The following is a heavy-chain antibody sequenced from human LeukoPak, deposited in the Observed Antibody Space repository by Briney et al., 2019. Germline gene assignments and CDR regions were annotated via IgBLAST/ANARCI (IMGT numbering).Heavy chain of an antibody. CDR2: IYTSGST. J-gene: IGHJ4*02. V-gene: IGHV4-4*07. Sequence: SETLSLTCTVSGGSISSYYWSWIRQPAGKGLEWIGRIYTSGSTNYNPPLKSRVTMSVDTSKNQFSLKLSSVTAADTAVYYCARDRYYYDSSGPYYFDYWGQGTLVTVSS. D-gene: IGHD3-22*01. CDR1: GGSISSYY. CDR3: ARDRYYYDSSGPYYFDY.